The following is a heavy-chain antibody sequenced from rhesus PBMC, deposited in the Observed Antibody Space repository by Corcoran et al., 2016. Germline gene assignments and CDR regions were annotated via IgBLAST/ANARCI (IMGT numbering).Heavy chain of an antibody. CDR3: ARGPGYCTGSVCYADWYFDL. CDR2: INPYNGNT. V-gene: IGHV1S2*01. CDR1: GYTFTDYY. Sequence: QVQLVQSGAEVKKPGSSVKVSCKASGYTFTDYYMHWVRQAPRQGLEWMGWINPYNGNTKYAQKFQGRVTMTRDTSTSTAYMELSSLRSEDTAVYYCARGPGYCTGSVCYADWYFDLWGPGTPITISS. J-gene: IGHJ2*01. D-gene: IGHD2-21*01.